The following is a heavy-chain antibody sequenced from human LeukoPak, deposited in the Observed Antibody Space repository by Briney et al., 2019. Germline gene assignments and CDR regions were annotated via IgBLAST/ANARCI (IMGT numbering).Heavy chain of an antibody. CDR1: GFNFSGSA. J-gene: IGHJ4*02. CDR2: IRSKGYSYAT. CDR3: AKLSGPGPSDY. V-gene: IGHV3-73*01. D-gene: IGHD3-10*01. Sequence: PGGSLRLSCAASGFNFSGSAMHWVRQASGKGLEWLGRIRSKGYSYATAYTASVKGRFTISRDDSKNTAYLQMNSLTSEDTAVYFCAKLSGPGPSDYWGQGPLVTVSS.